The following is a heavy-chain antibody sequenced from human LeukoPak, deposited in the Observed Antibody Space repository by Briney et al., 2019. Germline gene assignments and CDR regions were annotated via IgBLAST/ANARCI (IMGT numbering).Heavy chain of an antibody. J-gene: IGHJ4*02. V-gene: IGHV3-7*04. CDR2: IKQDGSEK. D-gene: IGHD3-10*01. CDR3: AGYYYGSGTFDY. Sequence: GGSLRLSCAASGFTFSSYWMSWVRQAPGKGLEWVANIKQDGSEKYYVDSVRGRFTISRDNAKNSLYLQMYSLRAEDTAVYYCAGYYYGSGTFDYWGQGTLVTVSS. CDR1: GFTFSSYW.